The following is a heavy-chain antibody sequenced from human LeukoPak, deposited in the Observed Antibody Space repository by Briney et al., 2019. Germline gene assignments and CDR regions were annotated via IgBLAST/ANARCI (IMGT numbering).Heavy chain of an antibody. CDR1: GYTFTSYD. D-gene: IGHD5-18*01. CDR2: MNPNSGNT. V-gene: IGHV1-8*01. CDR3: ARHVDTAMVENYYYYYGMDV. J-gene: IGHJ6*02. Sequence: ASVKVSCKASGYTFTSYDINWVRQATGQGLEWMGWMNPNSGNTGYAQKFQGRVTMTRNTSISTAYMELSSLRSEDTAVYYCARHVDTAMVENYYYYYGMDVWGQGTTVSVSS.